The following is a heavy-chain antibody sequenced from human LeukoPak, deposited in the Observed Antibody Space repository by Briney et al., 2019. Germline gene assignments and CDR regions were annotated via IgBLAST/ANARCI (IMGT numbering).Heavy chain of an antibody. CDR2: ISAYNGNT. CDR3: ARAYYGGNRPTDY. J-gene: IGHJ4*02. Sequence: GASVKVSCKASGYSFTSFGISWVRQAPGQGLEWMGWISAYNGNTDYAQKFQGRVTMTTDTSTSTASMELRSLRSDDTAVYYCARAYYGGNRPTDYWGQETLVTVSS. CDR1: GYSFTSFG. V-gene: IGHV1-18*01. D-gene: IGHD4-23*01.